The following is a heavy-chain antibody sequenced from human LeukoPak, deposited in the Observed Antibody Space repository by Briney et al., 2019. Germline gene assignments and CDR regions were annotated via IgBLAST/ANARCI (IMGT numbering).Heavy chain of an antibody. CDR1: GYNFADHW. Sequence: GESLKISCKASGYNFADHWIAWGRQTPGNGLEWMGIICPDDSDNKNSPSFDGQVTVSVDKSTNTASLRWSSLKASDTAVYYCARRLLEASDTMLWGHADAFDIWGQGTTVTVSS. CDR3: ARRLLEASDTMLWGHADAFDI. D-gene: IGHD2-2*01. J-gene: IGHJ3*02. CDR2: ICPDDSDN. V-gene: IGHV5-51*01.